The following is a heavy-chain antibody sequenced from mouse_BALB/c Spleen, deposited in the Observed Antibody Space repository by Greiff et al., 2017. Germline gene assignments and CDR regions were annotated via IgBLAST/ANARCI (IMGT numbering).Heavy chain of an antibody. CDR2: ISYSGST. V-gene: IGHV3-2*02. CDR1: GYSITSDYA. D-gene: IGHD2-4*01. J-gene: IGHJ3*01. CDR3: ARSTMITTFAY. Sequence: VQLQQSGPGLVKPSQSLSLTCTVTGYSITSDYAWNWIRQFPGNKLEWMGYISYSGSTSYNPSLKSRISITRDTSKNQYYLQLNSVTTEDTATYYCARSTMITTFAYWGQGTLVTVSA.